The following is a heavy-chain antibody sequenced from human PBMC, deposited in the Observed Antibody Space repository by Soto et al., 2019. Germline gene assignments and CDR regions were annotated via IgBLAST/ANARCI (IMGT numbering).Heavy chain of an antibody. V-gene: IGHV1-69*02. Sequence: QVQLVQSGAEVKKPGSSVKVSCKASGGTFSSYTLSWVRQAPGQGLEWMGRIIPILGIANYAQKFQGRVTISADKSTSTAYMELSSLRSEDTAVYYCARNTGSFDPWCQGTLVTVSS. J-gene: IGHJ5*02. CDR1: GGTFSSYT. CDR3: ARNTGSFDP. CDR2: IIPILGIA.